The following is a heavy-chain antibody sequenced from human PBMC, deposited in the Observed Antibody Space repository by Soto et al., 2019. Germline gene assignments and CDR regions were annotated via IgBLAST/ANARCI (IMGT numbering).Heavy chain of an antibody. CDR1: GYTFTSYG. D-gene: IGHD6-19*01. V-gene: IGHV1-18*01. Sequence: QVQLVQSGAEVKKPGASVKVSCKASGYTFTSYGISWVRQAPGQGLEWMGWISAYNGNTNYAQKLQGRVTMTTDTTPSTAYMELRSLRSDDTAVYYCARITSGWYVPVYGMDVWGQGTTVTVSS. CDR2: ISAYNGNT. J-gene: IGHJ6*02. CDR3: ARITSGWYVPVYGMDV.